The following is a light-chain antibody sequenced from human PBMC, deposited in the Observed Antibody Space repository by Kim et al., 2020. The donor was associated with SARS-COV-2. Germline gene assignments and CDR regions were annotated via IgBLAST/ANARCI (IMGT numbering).Light chain of an antibody. CDR3: QQRDSWPLT. Sequence: SFSPGERATLSCRASQSISSYLAWYQQKPGQAPRLLIHDATYRATGIPARFSGSGSGTDFTLTISSLDPEDFAVYYCQQRDSWPLTFGGGTKVEIK. V-gene: IGKV3-11*01. CDR1: QSISSY. CDR2: DAT. J-gene: IGKJ4*01.